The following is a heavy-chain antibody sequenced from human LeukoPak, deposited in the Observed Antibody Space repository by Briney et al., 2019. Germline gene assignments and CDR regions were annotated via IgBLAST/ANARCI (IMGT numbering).Heavy chain of an antibody. CDR3: VRHYRLNTGFDY. D-gene: IGHD1-1*01. Sequence: SETLSLTCIVSDGSISSRSYYWGWIRQPPGKGLEWIGSIFNSGSTYYNSSLQSRVTISVDTSKDQFSLRLSSVTAADTAVYYCVRHYRLNTGFDYWGQGTLVTVSS. CDR2: IFNSGST. CDR1: DGSISSRSYY. J-gene: IGHJ4*02. V-gene: IGHV4-39*01.